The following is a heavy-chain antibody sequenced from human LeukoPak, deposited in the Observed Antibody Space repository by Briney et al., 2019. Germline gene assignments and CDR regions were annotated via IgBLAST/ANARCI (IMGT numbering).Heavy chain of an antibody. D-gene: IGHD4-17*01. CDR1: GFTFSTHG. Sequence: GGSLRLSCAASGFTFSTHGMHWVRQAPGKGLEWVAFIRYDGINKYYADSVKGRFTISRDNAKNSLYLQMNSLRAEDTAVYYCARSIYGDYGGFDYWGQGTLVTVSS. CDR2: IRYDGINK. J-gene: IGHJ4*02. CDR3: ARSIYGDYGGFDY. V-gene: IGHV3-30*02.